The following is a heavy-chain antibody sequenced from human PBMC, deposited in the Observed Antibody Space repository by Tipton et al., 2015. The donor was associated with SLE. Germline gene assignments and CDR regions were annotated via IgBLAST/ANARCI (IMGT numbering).Heavy chain of an antibody. CDR2: INHSGST. CDR3: ARSLLWSGGPGYYYMDV. D-gene: IGHD3-10*01. Sequence: TLSLTCTVSGGSISGYYWSWIRQPPGKGLEWIGEINHSGSTNYNPSLKSRVTISVDTSKNQFSLKLSSVTAADTAVYYCARSLLWSGGPGYYYMDVWGKGTTVTVSS. V-gene: IGHV4-34*01. CDR1: GGSISGYY. J-gene: IGHJ6*03.